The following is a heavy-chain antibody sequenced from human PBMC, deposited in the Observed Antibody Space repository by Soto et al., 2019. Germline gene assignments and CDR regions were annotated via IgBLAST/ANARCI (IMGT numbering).Heavy chain of an antibody. D-gene: IGHD6-19*01. J-gene: IGHJ3*02. CDR2: VSGDGSST. CDR1: GFTFSSSW. V-gene: IGHV3-74*01. Sequence: GGSLRLSCAASGFTFSSSWMHWVRQAPGKGLVWVSRVSGDGSSTNYADPVKGRFTISRDNAKNTLYLQMNSLRAEDTAVYYCARDQPASSGSYLDAFDIWGQGTMVTVSS. CDR3: ARDQPASSGSYLDAFDI.